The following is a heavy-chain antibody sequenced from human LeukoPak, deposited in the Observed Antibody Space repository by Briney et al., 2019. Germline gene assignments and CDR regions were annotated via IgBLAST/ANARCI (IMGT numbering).Heavy chain of an antibody. D-gene: IGHD5-24*01. CDR1: GFTVSSYY. CDR3: ARDERGWPQPDYFDY. J-gene: IGHJ4*02. CDR2: INSDGYSI. Sequence: PGGSLRLSCAASGFTVSSYYMSWVRQAPGKGLVWVSRINSDGYSITYADSVKGRFTISRDNAKNSLYLQMDSLRVEDTAVYYCARDERGWPQPDYFDYWGQGVLVTVSS. V-gene: IGHV3-74*03.